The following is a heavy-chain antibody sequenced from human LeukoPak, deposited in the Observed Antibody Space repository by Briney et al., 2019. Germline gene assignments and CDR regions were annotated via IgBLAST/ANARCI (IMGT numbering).Heavy chain of an antibody. V-gene: IGHV4-59*01. CDR2: ISYSGST. CDR3: ARDEAARYNYGSTGYSYASDL. Sequence: SETLSLTCSVSAYSIRGYYWSWIRQPPGKGPEWIGYISYSGSTNYNPSLKSRVTMSVDRSKNQFSLNLSSVTAADTAVYYCARDEAARYNYGSTGYSYASDLWGQGTMVTVSS. J-gene: IGHJ3*01. D-gene: IGHD3-22*01. CDR1: AYSIRGYY.